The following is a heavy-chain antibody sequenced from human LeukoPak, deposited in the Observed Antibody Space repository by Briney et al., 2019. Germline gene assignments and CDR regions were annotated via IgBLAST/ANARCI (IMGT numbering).Heavy chain of an antibody. CDR3: ARVLYYGSARRYYFDY. V-gene: IGHV3-7*01. CDR1: GFIFNNFW. CDR2: IKQDGNER. D-gene: IGHD3-10*01. J-gene: IGHJ4*02. Sequence: PGGSLRLSCTASGFIFNNFWMNWVRQAPGKGLEWVANIKQDGNERYYVDSVMGRFTISRDNAKNSMYLQMNTLRAEDTGVYYCARVLYYGSARRYYFDYWGQGTLVTVSS.